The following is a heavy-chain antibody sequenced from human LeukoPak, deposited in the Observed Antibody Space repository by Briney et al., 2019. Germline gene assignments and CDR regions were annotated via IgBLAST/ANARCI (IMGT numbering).Heavy chain of an antibody. CDR2: ISSSSSYI. D-gene: IGHD3-16*02. CDR3: ARVSGYPISAQHDAFDI. J-gene: IGHJ3*02. V-gene: IGHV3-21*01. Sequence: GGSLRLSCAACGFTFSSYSMNWVRQAPGKGLEWVSSISSSSSYIYYADSVKGRFTISRDNAKNSLYLQMNSLRAEDTAVYYCARVSGYPISAQHDAFDIWGQGTMVTVSS. CDR1: GFTFSSYS.